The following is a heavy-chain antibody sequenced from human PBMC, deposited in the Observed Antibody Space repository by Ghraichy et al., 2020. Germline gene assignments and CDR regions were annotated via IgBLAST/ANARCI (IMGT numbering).Heavy chain of an antibody. D-gene: IGHD3-22*01. CDR3: ARGPTYYYDSSGRYFDY. CDR2: INHSGST. CDR1: GGSFSGYY. Sequence: SQTLSLTCAVYGGSFSGYYWSWIRQPPGKGLEWIGEINHSGSTNYNPSLKSRVTISVDTSKNQFSLKLSSVTAADTAVYYCARGPTYYYDSSGRYFDYWGQGTLVTVSS. V-gene: IGHV4-34*01. J-gene: IGHJ4*02.